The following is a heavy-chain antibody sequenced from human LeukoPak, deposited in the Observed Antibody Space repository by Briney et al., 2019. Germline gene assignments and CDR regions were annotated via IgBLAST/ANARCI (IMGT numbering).Heavy chain of an antibody. V-gene: IGHV3-30*18. Sequence: GGSLRLSCAASGFTFSTYGMHWVRQAPGKGLEWVAVMSFDGSDKYYADSVKGRFTITRDNSKNTLYLQMNSLRAEDTAVYYCAKADCSTTSCYFDPWGQGTLVTVSS. CDR1: GFTFSTYG. CDR3: AKADCSTTSCYFDP. CDR2: MSFDGSDK. D-gene: IGHD2-2*01. J-gene: IGHJ5*02.